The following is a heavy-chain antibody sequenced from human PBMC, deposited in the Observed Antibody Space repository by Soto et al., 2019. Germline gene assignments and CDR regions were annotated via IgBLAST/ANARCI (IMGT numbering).Heavy chain of an antibody. J-gene: IGHJ6*03. CDR3: ARGGILTGRYYYYMDV. Sequence: QVQLQESGPGLVKPSETLSLTCTVSGGSISSYYWSWIRQPPGKGLEWIGYIYYSGSTNYNPSLKSRVTISVDTSKIQFSLQLSSVTAADTAVYYCARGGILTGRYYYYMDVWGKGTTVTVSS. V-gene: IGHV4-59*01. CDR2: IYYSGST. CDR1: GGSISSYY. D-gene: IGHD3-9*01.